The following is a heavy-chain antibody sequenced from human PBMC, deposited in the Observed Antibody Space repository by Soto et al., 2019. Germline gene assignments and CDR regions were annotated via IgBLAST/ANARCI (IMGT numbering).Heavy chain of an antibody. J-gene: IGHJ5*02. CDR1: GYTFTSYY. V-gene: IGHV1-46*01. D-gene: IGHD6-6*01. CDR3: ARSRGEDSSAPGAWFDP. CDR2: INPSGGST. Sequence: ASVKVSCKASGYTFTSYYMHWVRQPPGQGLEWMGIINPSGGSTSYAQKFQGRVTMTRDKSTSTVYMELSSLRSEDTAVYYCARSRGEDSSAPGAWFDPWGQGTLVTVSS.